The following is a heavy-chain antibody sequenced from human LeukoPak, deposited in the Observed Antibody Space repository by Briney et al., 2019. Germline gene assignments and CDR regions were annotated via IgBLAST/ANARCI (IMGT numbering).Heavy chain of an antibody. CDR1: GFTFNNYF. CDR2: ISGSAGST. Sequence: GGSLRLSCAASGFTFNNYFMTWVRQAPGKGLDWVSTISGSAGSTYYADFVKCLFTISRDNSRNTLYLKMNSSISVGTAVYYFARYCSGASCYLGLDYWGQGTLVTVSS. CDR3: ARYCSGASCYLGLDY. V-gene: IGHV3-23*01. D-gene: IGHD2-2*01. J-gene: IGHJ4*02.